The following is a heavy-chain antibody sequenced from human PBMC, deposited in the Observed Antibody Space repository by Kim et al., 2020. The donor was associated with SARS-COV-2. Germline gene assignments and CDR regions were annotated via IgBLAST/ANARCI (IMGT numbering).Heavy chain of an antibody. V-gene: IGHV3-30*18. CDR2: ISYDGSNK. D-gene: IGHD6-13*01. Sequence: GGSLRLSCAASGFTFSSYGMHWVRQAPGKGLEWVAVISYDGSNKYYADSVKGRFTISRDNSKNTLYLQMNSLRAEDTAVYYCAKASYSSSSIRRYFDLWGRGTLFTVSS. CDR3: AKASYSSSSIRRYFDL. CDR1: GFTFSSYG. J-gene: IGHJ2*01.